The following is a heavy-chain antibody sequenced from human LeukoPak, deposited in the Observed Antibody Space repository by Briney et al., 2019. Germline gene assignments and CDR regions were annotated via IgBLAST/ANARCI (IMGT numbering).Heavy chain of an antibody. CDR2: INHSGST. V-gene: IGHV4-34*01. D-gene: IGHD3-22*01. J-gene: IGHJ6*02. CDR3: ARGAHYYDSGGYYYYGMDV. CDR1: GGSFSGYY. Sequence: SETLSLTCAVYGGSFSGYYWSWIRQPPGKGLEWIGEINHSGSTNYNPSLKSRVTISVDTSKNQFSLKLSSVTAADTAVYYCARGAHYYDSGGYYYYGMDVWGQGTTVTVSS.